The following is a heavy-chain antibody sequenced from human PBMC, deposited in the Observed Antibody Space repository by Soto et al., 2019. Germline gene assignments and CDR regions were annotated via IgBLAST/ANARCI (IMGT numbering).Heavy chain of an antibody. D-gene: IGHD6-6*01. Sequence: GASVKVSCKASGYTFTSYAMHWVRQAPGQRLEWMGWINAGNGNTKYSQKFQGRVTITRDTSASTAYMELSSLRSEDTAVYYCARDLAPYSSSYYYYGMDVWGQGTTVTVSS. CDR1: GYTFTSYA. CDR3: ARDLAPYSSSYYYYGMDV. J-gene: IGHJ6*02. CDR2: INAGNGNT. V-gene: IGHV1-3*01.